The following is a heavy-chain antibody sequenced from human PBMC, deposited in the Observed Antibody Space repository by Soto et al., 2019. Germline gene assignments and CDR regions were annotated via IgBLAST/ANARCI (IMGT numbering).Heavy chain of an antibody. CDR3: ATPRLGYCSSTSCYTGYYYYYYGMDV. CDR1: GGTFSSYA. J-gene: IGHJ6*02. CDR2: IIPIFGTA. Sequence: SVKVSCKASGGTFSSYAISWVRQAPGQGLEWMGGIIPIFGTANYAQKFQGRVTITADESTGTAYMELSSLRSEDTAVYYCATPRLGYCSSTSCYTGYYYYYYGMDVWGQGTTVTVSS. V-gene: IGHV1-69*13. D-gene: IGHD2-2*02.